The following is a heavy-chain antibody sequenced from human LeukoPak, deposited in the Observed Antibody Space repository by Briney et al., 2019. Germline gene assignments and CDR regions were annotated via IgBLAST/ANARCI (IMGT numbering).Heavy chain of an antibody. CDR1: GYSFTNYW. Sequence: GESLQISCKGSGYSFTNYWIGWVRQLPGKGLEWMGIIYPGDSDTRYSPSFQGQVTISADKSINTAYLQWSSLKASDTAMYYCARQSAYGRFDAFDIWGQGTMVTVSS. D-gene: IGHD3-3*01. CDR2: IYPGDSDT. CDR3: ARQSAYGRFDAFDI. V-gene: IGHV5-51*01. J-gene: IGHJ3*02.